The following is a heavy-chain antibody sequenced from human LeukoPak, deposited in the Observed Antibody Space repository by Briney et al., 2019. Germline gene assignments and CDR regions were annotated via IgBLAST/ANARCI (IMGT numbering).Heavy chain of an antibody. CDR1: GGSISSSNW. D-gene: IGHD3-9*01. J-gene: IGHJ6*02. CDR2: IYHSGST. Sequence: SGTLSLTCAVSGGSISSSNWWSWVRQPPGKGLGWIGEIYHSGSTNYNPSLKSRVTISVDKSKNQFSLKLSSVTAADTAVYYCARDDPLYYDILTGIPGDYYGMDVWGQGTTVTVSS. V-gene: IGHV4-4*02. CDR3: ARDDPLYYDILTGIPGDYYGMDV.